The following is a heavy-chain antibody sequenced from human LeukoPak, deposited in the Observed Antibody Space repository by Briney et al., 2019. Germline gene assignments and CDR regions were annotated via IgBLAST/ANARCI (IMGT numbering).Heavy chain of an antibody. CDR2: INPNGGGT. Sequence: ASVKVSCKASGYTFTGYYMHWVRQAPGQGLEWMGRINPNGGGTNYAQKFQGSVTMTRDTSISTAYMELSRLRSDDTAVYYCATPYDYVWGSPMDVWGKGTTVTVSS. CDR1: GYTFTGYY. D-gene: IGHD3-16*01. J-gene: IGHJ6*03. CDR3: ATPYDYVWGSPMDV. V-gene: IGHV1-2*06.